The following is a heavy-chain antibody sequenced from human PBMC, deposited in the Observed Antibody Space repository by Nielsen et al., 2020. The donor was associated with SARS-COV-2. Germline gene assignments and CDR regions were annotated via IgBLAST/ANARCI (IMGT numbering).Heavy chain of an antibody. Sequence: GGSLRLSCAASGFTFDDYAMHWVRQAPGKGLEWVSGISWNSGSIGYADSVKGRFTISRDNAKNSLYLQMNSLRAEDTALYYCANEHDDAFDIWSQGTMVTVSS. CDR2: ISWNSGSI. CDR1: GFTFDDYA. CDR3: ANEHDDAFDI. J-gene: IGHJ3*02. V-gene: IGHV3-9*01.